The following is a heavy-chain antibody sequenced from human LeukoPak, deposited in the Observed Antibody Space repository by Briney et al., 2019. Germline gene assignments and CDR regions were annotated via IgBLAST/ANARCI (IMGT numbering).Heavy chain of an antibody. Sequence: GGSLRLSCAASGFTFSSYGMHWVRQAPGKGLEWVAVISYDGSNKYYADSVKGRFTISRDNSKNTLYLQMNSLRAEDTAVYYCAKDSGVVVPAAINWFDPWGQGTLVTVSS. CDR2: ISYDGSNK. V-gene: IGHV3-30*19. D-gene: IGHD2-2*02. J-gene: IGHJ5*02. CDR1: GFTFSSYG. CDR3: AKDSGVVVPAAINWFDP.